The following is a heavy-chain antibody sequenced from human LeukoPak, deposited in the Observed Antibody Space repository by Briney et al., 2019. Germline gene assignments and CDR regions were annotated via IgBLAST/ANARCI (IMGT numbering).Heavy chain of an antibody. J-gene: IGHJ4*02. Sequence: SETLSLTCTISAASIRSHSWSWIRPPPGRGLEWIGYLSYSGSTDYNPSLKTRVTLSVDTSKNQFSLKLTSLTAADTALYYCARAYLHYYDSSGYLYYFDYWGQGALVTVSS. V-gene: IGHV4-59*11. CDR2: LSYSGST. D-gene: IGHD3-22*01. CDR3: ARAYLHYYDSSGYLYYFDY. CDR1: AASIRSHS.